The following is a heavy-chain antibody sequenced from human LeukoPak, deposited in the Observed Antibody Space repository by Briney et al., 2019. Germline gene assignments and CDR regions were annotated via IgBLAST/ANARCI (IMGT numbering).Heavy chain of an antibody. Sequence: SLRLSCAASGFTFSSYEMNWVRQAPGKGLEWVSYISSSGSTIYYADSVKGRFTISRDNAKNSLYLQMNSLRAEDTAVYYCARDGCSGGSCWFDYWGQGTLVTVSS. CDR3: ARDGCSGGSCWFDY. V-gene: IGHV3-48*03. CDR2: ISSSGSTI. CDR1: GFTFSSYE. J-gene: IGHJ4*02. D-gene: IGHD2-15*01.